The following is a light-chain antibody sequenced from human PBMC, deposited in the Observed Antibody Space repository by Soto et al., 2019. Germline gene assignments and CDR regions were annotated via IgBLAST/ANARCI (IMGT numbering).Light chain of an antibody. Sequence: DIQMTQSPSSLSASVGDRVTITCRASQAINNYVAWYQQKPGQCPQLLIYAASTLQSGVPSRFSGSGSGTDFTLTISRLQPEDVATYYCQKYDSVLLIFDGGTKVEVK. CDR1: QAINNY. CDR2: AAS. V-gene: IGKV1-27*01. J-gene: IGKJ4*01. CDR3: QKYDSVLLI.